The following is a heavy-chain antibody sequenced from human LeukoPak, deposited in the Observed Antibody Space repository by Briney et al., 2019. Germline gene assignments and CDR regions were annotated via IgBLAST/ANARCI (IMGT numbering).Heavy chain of an antibody. Sequence: GGSLRLSCAASGFVFSDYSMNWVRQAPGKGLEWGSNIRGSGSGSGSGMYYADSVKGRFTISRDNAKKSLYLQMSSLRAEDTAFYYCARDNNWGFDFWGQGALVTVSS. CDR1: GFVFSDYS. D-gene: IGHD7-27*01. V-gene: IGHV3-48*04. CDR3: ARDNNWGFDF. J-gene: IGHJ4*02. CDR2: IRGSGSGSGSGM.